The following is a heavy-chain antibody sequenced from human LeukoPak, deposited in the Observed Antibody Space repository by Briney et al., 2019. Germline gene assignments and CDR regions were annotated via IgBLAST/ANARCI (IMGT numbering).Heavy chain of an antibody. D-gene: IGHD2-21*02. Sequence: SQTLSLTCAVSGGSISSGGYSWSWIRQPPGKGLEWIGYIYHSGSTYYNPSLKSRVTISVDRSKNQFSLKLSSVTAADTAVYYCARLEVTAIMFDYWGQGTLVTVSS. CDR3: ARLEVTAIMFDY. J-gene: IGHJ4*02. V-gene: IGHV4-30-2*01. CDR2: IYHSGST. CDR1: GGSISSGGYS.